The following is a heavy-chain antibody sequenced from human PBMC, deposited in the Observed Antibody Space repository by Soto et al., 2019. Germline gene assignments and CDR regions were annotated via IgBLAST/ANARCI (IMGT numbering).Heavy chain of an antibody. CDR1: GFTFSDYY. V-gene: IGHV3-11*01. CDR2: ISSSGSTI. Sequence: GGSLRLSCAASGFTFSDYYMSWIRQAPGKGLEWVSYISSSGSTIYYADSVKGRFTISRDNAKNSLYLQMNSLRAEDTAVYYCARARSVVVAATHDAFDIWGQGTMVTVSS. D-gene: IGHD2-15*01. J-gene: IGHJ3*02. CDR3: ARARSVVVAATHDAFDI.